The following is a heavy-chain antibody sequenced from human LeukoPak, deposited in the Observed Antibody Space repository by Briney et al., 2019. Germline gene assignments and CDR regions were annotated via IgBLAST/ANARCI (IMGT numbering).Heavy chain of an antibody. V-gene: IGHV3-23*01. Sequence: GGSLRLSCAASGFTLSSYAMSWVRQAPGKGLEWVSATSSSDAGTYYAESVRGRFTISRDNSKNTLFLQMNSLRAEDTAVYYCAKRAMWDLYWYFDLWGRGTLVTVSS. J-gene: IGHJ2*01. CDR3: AKRAMWDLYWYFDL. D-gene: IGHD1-26*01. CDR1: GFTLSSYA. CDR2: TSSSDAGT.